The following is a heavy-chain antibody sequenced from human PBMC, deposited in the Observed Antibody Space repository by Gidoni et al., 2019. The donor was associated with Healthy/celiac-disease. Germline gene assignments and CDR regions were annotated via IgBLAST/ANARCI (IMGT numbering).Heavy chain of an antibody. Sequence: QLQLQESGPGLVKPSETLSLTCTVSGGSIRSSSYYWGWIRQPPGKGLEWIGSIYYSGSTYYNPSLKSRVTISVDTSKNQFSLKLSSVTAADTAVYYCARQSGTGKYWYFDLWGRGTLVTVSS. CDR3: ARQSGTGKYWYFDL. V-gene: IGHV4-39*01. J-gene: IGHJ2*01. CDR2: IYYSGST. CDR1: GGSIRSSSYY. D-gene: IGHD1-26*01.